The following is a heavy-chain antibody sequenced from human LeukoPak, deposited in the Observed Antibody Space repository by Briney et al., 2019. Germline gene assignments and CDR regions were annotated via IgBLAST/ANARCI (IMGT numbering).Heavy chain of an antibody. CDR2: ISPSDSRT. D-gene: IGHD2-2*01. CDR3: ARHVSSSRVAYDV. CDR1: GFSFITYW. J-gene: IGHJ3*01. V-gene: IGHV5-51*01. Sequence: GESLKISCKGSGFSFITYWIVWVRQMPGKGLEWMGNISPSDSRTTYSPSFQGQVTISADKSISTAYLEWSSLKASDTAMYYCARHVSSSRVAYDVWGQGTMVTVSS.